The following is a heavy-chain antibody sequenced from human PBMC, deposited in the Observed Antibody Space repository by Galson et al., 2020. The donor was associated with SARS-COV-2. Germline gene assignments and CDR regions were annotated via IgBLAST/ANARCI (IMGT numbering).Heavy chain of an antibody. J-gene: IGHJ6*03. Sequence: GGSLKLSCAASGFTYSSYVMSWVRQAPGKGLEWVSAISGSGGSTYYADSVKGRFTISRDNSKNTLYLQMNSLRAEDTAVYYCAKSSDFWGGSYPSWGYYMDVWGKGTTVTVSS. V-gene: IGHV3-23*01. D-gene: IGHD3-3*01. CDR1: GFTYSSYV. CDR2: ISGSGGST. CDR3: AKSSDFWGGSYPSWGYYMDV.